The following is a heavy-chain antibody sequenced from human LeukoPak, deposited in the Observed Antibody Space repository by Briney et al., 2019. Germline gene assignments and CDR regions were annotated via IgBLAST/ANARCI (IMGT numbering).Heavy chain of an antibody. V-gene: IGHV1-18*01. CDR2: ISAYNGNT. CDR1: GYTFTNYG. J-gene: IGHJ6*03. CDR3: ASGYYGSGSYPMFRYYYMDV. D-gene: IGHD3-10*01. Sequence: APVKVSCKASGYTFTNYGLSWVRQAPGQGLEWMGRISAYNGNTNYAQKFQGRVTMTTDTSTNTAYMELRSLRSEDTAVYYCASGYYGSGSYPMFRYYYMDVWGKGTTVTISS.